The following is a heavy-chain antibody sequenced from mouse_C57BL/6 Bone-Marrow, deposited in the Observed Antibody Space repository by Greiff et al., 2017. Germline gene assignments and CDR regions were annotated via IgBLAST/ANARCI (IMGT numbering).Heavy chain of an antibody. CDR3: AGGGVYDYEDYFDY. D-gene: IGHD2-4*01. J-gene: IGHJ2*01. V-gene: IGHV1-54*01. Sequence: VQLQQSGAELVRPGTSVKVSCKASGYAFTSYLIEWVKQRPGQGLEWIGVINPGSGGTNYNEKFKGKATLTADKSSSTAYMQLSSLTSEESAVYFGAGGGVYDYEDYFDYWGQGTTLTVSS. CDR1: GYAFTSYL. CDR2: INPGSGGT.